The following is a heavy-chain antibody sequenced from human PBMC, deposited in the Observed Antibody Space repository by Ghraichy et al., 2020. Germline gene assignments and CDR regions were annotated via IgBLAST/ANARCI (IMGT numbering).Heavy chain of an antibody. J-gene: IGHJ2*01. CDR1: GFTFSSYA. CDR2: ISGSGGST. D-gene: IGHD7-27*01. CDR3: TKAAGDQGFFDL. Sequence: GGSLRLSCAASGFTFSSYAMSWVRQAPGKGLEWVSGISGSGGSTYYADSVKGRFTISRDKSRNTLYLQMSSLGAEDTAVYYCTKAAGDQGFFDLWGRGTLVTVSS. V-gene: IGHV3-23*01.